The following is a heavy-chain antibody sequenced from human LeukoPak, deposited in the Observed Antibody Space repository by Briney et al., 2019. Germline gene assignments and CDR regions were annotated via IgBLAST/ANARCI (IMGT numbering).Heavy chain of an antibody. CDR1: GFTFSSYG. CDR2: IRYDGSNK. CDR3: VEGGAARFDY. Sequence: GGSLRLSCAASGFTFSSYGMHWVRQAPGKGLEWVTFIRYDGSNKYYADSVKGRFTISRDNSKNTLFLQMNSLRAEDTAVYYCVEGGAARFDYWGQGTLVAVSS. D-gene: IGHD5-18*01. V-gene: IGHV3-30*02. J-gene: IGHJ4*02.